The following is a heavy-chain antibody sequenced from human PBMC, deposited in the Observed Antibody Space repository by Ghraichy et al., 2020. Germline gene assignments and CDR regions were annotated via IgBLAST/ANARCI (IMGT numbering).Heavy chain of an antibody. D-gene: IGHD2-2*01. CDR1: GFTFSEYY. J-gene: IGHJ4*02. V-gene: IGHV3-15*01. Sequence: GGSLRLSCAASGFTFSEYYMSWVRQAPGKGLEWVGRIKSKTDAETTDYAATVRGRFTISSDDSKNTLYLQISRLQIQDTAVYYCTTGSVPGAKWGQGTLVTVCS. CDR2: IKSKTDAETT. CDR3: TTGSVPGAK.